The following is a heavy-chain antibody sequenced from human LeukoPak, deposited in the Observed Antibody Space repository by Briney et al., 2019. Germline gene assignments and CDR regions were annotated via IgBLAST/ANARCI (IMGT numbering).Heavy chain of an antibody. CDR2: IYYSGST. J-gene: IGHJ6*02. CDR3: ARAWYYYGMDV. Sequence: SETLSLTCTVSGGSISSYYWSWIRKPPGKGPEWIGYIYYSGSTNYNPSLKSRVTISVDTSKNQFSLKLSSVTAADTAVYYCARAWYYYGMDVWGQGTTVTVSS. CDR1: GGSISSYY. V-gene: IGHV4-59*01.